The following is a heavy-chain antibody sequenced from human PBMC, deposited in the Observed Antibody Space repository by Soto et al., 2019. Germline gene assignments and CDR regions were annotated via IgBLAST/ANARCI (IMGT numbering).Heavy chain of an antibody. Sequence: SETRSLTCTVSGGSISSGGYYWSWIRQHPGKGLEWIGYIYYSGSTYYNPSLKSRVTISVDTSKNQFSLKLSSVTAADTAVYYCASSRGPTDIVVVPAAITGYYYYYMDVWGKGTTVTVSS. D-gene: IGHD2-2*02. J-gene: IGHJ6*03. CDR2: IYYSGST. CDR1: GGSISSGGYY. V-gene: IGHV4-31*03. CDR3: ASSRGPTDIVVVPAAITGYYYYYMDV.